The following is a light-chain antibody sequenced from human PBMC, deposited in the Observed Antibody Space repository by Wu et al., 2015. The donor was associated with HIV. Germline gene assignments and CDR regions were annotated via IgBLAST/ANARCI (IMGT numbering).Light chain of an antibody. V-gene: IGKV1-39*01. Sequence: DIQMTQSPSSLSASVGNRVTITCRAGQTIDKYLNWYQRKPGKAPKLLIFAASSLQSDVPSRFSGSGSGTDFTLTISNLQPEDFATYYCQQGYSPPFTFGPGTILDI. J-gene: IGKJ3*01. CDR3: QQGYSPPFT. CDR1: QTIDKY. CDR2: AAS.